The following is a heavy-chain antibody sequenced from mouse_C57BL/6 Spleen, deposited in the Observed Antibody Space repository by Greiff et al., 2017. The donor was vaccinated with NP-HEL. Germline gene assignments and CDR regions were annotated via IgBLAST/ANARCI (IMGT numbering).Heavy chain of an antibody. CDR3: ARWSGSSYHFDY. CDR1: GYAFTNYL. V-gene: IGHV1-54*01. D-gene: IGHD1-1*01. CDR2: INPGSGGT. Sequence: VQLQQSGAELVRPGTSVKVSCKASGYAFTNYLIEWVKQRPGQGLEWIGVINPGSGGTNYNEKFKGKATLTADKSSSTAYMQRSSLTSEDSAVYFCARWSGSSYHFDYWGQGTTLTVSS. J-gene: IGHJ2*01.